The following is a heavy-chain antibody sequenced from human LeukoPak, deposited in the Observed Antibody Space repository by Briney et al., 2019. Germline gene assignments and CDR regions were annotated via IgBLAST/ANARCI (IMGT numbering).Heavy chain of an antibody. CDR1: GGSISTGDYY. V-gene: IGHV4-39*01. D-gene: IGHD3-16*01. CDR3: ARTLRPPSSIDY. J-gene: IGHJ4*02. Sequence: PSETLSLTCSVSGGSISTGDYYWGWIRQPLGKGLEWIGTIYYNGNTHYNPSLKSRVTISLDTSKNQFSLNLRSVTAADTAVYYCARTLRPPSSIDYWGQGTLVTVSS. CDR2: IYYNGNT.